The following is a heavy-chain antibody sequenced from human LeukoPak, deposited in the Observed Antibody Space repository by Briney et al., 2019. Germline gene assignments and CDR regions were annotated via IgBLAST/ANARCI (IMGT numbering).Heavy chain of an antibody. CDR3: ARDNVAAACSSPTPFDY. CDR2: TKHSGST. D-gene: IGHD6-13*01. V-gene: IGHV4-34*01. CDR1: TGSFSGFY. Sequence: SETMSPTSVVYTGSFSGFYWSWIRHPPGKGMEWIGETKHSGSTNYNPSSKSRLTISVDTSKNQFSLKLSSETAAGTAVYYCARDNVAAACSSPTPFDYWGQGTLVTVSS. J-gene: IGHJ4*02.